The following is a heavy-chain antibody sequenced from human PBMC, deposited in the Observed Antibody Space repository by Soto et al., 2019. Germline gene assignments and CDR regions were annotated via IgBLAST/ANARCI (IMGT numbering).Heavy chain of an antibody. V-gene: IGHV4-31*03. CDR3: ARVDYRNYHDYYDMDV. D-gene: IGHD4-4*01. CDR2: IYYSGST. J-gene: IGHJ6*02. Sequence: QVQLQESGPGLVKPSQTLSLTCTVSGGSISSGGYYWSWIRQHPGKGLELIGYIYYSGSTYYNPSLKSRVTISVDTSQNQFSLKLSSVTAADTAVYYCARVDYRNYHDYYDMDVWGQGTTVTVSS. CDR1: GGSISSGGYY.